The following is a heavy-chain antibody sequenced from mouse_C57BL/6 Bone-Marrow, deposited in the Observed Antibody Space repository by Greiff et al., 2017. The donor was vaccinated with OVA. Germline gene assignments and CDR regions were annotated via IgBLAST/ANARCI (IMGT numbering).Heavy chain of an antibody. J-gene: IGHJ3*01. Sequence: QVQLQQPGAELVMPGASVKLSCTASGYTFTSYWMHWVKQRPGQGLEWIGELDPSDSYTNYKQKFKGNYTLTVDKSSSTAYMQLSSLTSEDSAVYDCAKDDYDDGTWFAYWGQGTLVTVSA. CDR2: LDPSDSYT. CDR3: AKDDYDDGTWFAY. CDR1: GYTFTSYW. D-gene: IGHD2-4*01. V-gene: IGHV1-69*01.